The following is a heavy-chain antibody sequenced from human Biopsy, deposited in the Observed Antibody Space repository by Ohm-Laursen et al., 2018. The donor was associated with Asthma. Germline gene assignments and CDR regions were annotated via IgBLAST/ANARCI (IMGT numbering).Heavy chain of an antibody. J-gene: IGHJ6*02. CDR1: GDSISSENW. V-gene: IGHV4-30-4*02. CDR2: VFYSGTT. Sequence: SDTLSLTCGVSGDSISSENWWTWVRQSPGKGLEWIGFVFYSGTTHYSRSLERRLFLSIDTARNEFSMNLRSLTAADTAVYFCARVASYSDVYFGIDVWGPGTTVSVS. D-gene: IGHD4-17*01. CDR3: ARVASYSDVYFGIDV.